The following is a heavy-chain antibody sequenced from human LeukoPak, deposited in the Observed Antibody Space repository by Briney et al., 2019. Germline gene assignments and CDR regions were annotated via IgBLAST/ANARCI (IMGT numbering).Heavy chain of an antibody. CDR1: GFTFSTHG. CDR2: IDTTTSYK. J-gene: IGHJ3*02. D-gene: IGHD3-10*01. V-gene: IGHV3-21*01. Sequence: GGSLRLSCAASGFTFSTHGMNWARQAPGKGLEWVSLIDTTTSYKYYADSVKGRFTISRDNAKNSLYLQMNSLRADDTAFYYCARGRSITILRGVAISDGFDIWGQGTMVTVSS. CDR3: ARGRSITILRGVAISDGFDI.